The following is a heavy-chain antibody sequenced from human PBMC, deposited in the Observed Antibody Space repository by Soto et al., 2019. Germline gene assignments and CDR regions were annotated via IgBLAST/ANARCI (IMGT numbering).Heavy chain of an antibody. J-gene: IGHJ4*02. D-gene: IGHD4-17*01. CDR1: GRSMSGYY. V-gene: IGHV4-59*01. Sequence: QVQLQESGPGLVKPSETLSLTCTVSGRSMSGYYWTWIRQPPGKGLEWIAFISYSGGTNYNPSLKSRVTISLDTSKNHFSLSLTSVTAADTAVYYCARLSDYSVPDSWGQGTLVTVSS. CDR3: ARLSDYSVPDS. CDR2: ISYSGGT.